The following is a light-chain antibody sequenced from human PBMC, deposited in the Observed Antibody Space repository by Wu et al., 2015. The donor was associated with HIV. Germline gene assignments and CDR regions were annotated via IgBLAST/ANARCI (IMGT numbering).Light chain of an antibody. Sequence: AIQLTQSPSSLSAPIGDRVNITCRASQDISTYLAWYQQTPGKAPRVLIYDASTLQSGVSSRFSGSGSGADSTLTISGLQREDFAIYYCQQLNSFPLTFGQGSRLEI. CDR1: QDISTY. CDR2: DAS. CDR3: QQLNSFPLT. J-gene: IGKJ5*01. V-gene: IGKV1-13*02.